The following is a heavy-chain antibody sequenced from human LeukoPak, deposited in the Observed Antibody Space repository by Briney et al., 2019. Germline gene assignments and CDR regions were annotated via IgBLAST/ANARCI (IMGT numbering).Heavy chain of an antibody. CDR2: IKQDGSEK. J-gene: IGHJ6*02. CDR1: GFTFSSYW. D-gene: IGHD6-13*01. Sequence: PGGSLRLSCAASGFTFSSYWMSWVRQAPGKGLEWVANIKQDGSEKYYVDSVKGRFTISRDNAKNSLYLQMNSLRAEDTAVYYCARLNRYSSSWYWSSDYYYGMDVWGQGTTVTVSS. CDR3: ARLNRYSSSWYWSSDYYYGMDV. V-gene: IGHV3-7*01.